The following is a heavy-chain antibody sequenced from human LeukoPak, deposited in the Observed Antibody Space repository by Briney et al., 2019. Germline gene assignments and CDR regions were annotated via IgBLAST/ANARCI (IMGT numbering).Heavy chain of an antibody. D-gene: IGHD6-13*01. CDR3: ARELIAAAAD. V-gene: IGHV3-7*01. Sequence: PGGSLRLSCAASGFSFSNYWMTWVRQAPGKGLEWVANIKQDASEKYYVDSVKGRFTISRDNSKNTLYLQMNSLRAEDTAVYYCARELIAAAADWGQGTLVTVSS. CDR2: IKQDASEK. CDR1: GFSFSNYW. J-gene: IGHJ4*02.